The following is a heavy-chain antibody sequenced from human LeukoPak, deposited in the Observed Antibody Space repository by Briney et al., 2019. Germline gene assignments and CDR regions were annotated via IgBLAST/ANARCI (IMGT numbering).Heavy chain of an antibody. D-gene: IGHD1-26*01. J-gene: IGHJ4*02. V-gene: IGHV3-33*01. Sequence: GGSLRLSCAASGFTFSSYGMHWVRQAPGKGLEWVAVIWYDGSNKYYADSVKGRFTISRDNTENTLYLQMNSLRAEDTAVYYCARASGGAQIDYWGQGTLVTVSS. CDR3: ARASGGAQIDY. CDR1: GFTFSSYG. CDR2: IWYDGSNK.